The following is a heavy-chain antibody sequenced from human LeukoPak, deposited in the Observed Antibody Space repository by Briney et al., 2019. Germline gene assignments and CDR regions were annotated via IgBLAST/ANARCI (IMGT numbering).Heavy chain of an antibody. J-gene: IGHJ4*02. CDR1: GGTFSSYA. CDR3: ASPDDPDRTGFDY. Sequence: ASVKVSYKASGGTFSSYAISWVRQAPGQGLEWMGGIIPIFGTANYAQKFQGRVTITADESTSTAYMELSSLRSEDTAVYYCASPDDPDRTGFDYWGQGTLVTVSS. V-gene: IGHV1-69*13. CDR2: IIPIFGTA. D-gene: IGHD1-1*01.